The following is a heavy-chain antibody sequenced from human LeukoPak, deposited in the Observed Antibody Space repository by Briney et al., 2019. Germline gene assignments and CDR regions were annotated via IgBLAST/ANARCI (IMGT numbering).Heavy chain of an antibody. J-gene: IGHJ4*02. V-gene: IGHV1-18*01. D-gene: IGHD3-22*01. CDR1: GYTFTSYG. CDR2: ISAYNGNT. CDR3: ARDERGALHYYDSSGNFDY. Sequence: EASVKVSCKASGYTFTSYGISWVRQAPGQGLEWMGWISAYNGNTNYAQKLQGRVTMTTDTSTSTAYMELRSLRSDDTAVYYCARDERGALHYYDSSGNFDYWGQGTLVTVSS.